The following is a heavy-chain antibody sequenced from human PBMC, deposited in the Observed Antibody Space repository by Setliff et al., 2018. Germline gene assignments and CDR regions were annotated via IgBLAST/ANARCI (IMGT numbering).Heavy chain of an antibody. J-gene: IGHJ4*02. Sequence: ASVKVSCKASGYTFTSYDIHWVRQAPGQGLEWMGWMNAGNGNTEYSQKFKGRVTLSRDTSANIAYMELRSLTSEDTAVYYCARGRAHYYFSGSFMDYWGQGTLVTVSS. CDR2: MNAGNGNT. CDR3: ARGRAHYYFSGSFMDY. V-gene: IGHV1-3*01. CDR1: GYTFTSYD. D-gene: IGHD3-10*01.